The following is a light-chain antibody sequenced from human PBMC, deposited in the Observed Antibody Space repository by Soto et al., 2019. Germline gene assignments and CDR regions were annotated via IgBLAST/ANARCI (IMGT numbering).Light chain of an antibody. CDR3: QQYFDVPFT. Sequence: DIVMTQSPEYLAGSLGERATINCKSSQSVLYTPNAKNYLAWYQQKPGQPPRLLIYWASTRESGVPERFSGSGSGTDFTLTISSLEAEDVAFYWCQQYFDVPFTFGGGTKVDIK. J-gene: IGKJ4*01. CDR2: WAS. V-gene: IGKV4-1*01. CDR1: QSVLYTPNAKNY.